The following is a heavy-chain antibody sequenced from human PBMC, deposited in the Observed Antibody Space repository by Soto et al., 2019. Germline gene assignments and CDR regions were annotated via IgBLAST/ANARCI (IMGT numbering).Heavy chain of an antibody. J-gene: IGHJ6*02. V-gene: IGHV3-33*01. Sequence: GGSLRLSCAASGFTFSSYGMHWVRQAPGKGLEWVAVIWYDGSNKYYADSVKGRFTISGDNSKNTLYLQMNSLRAEDTAVYYCARDFGGRYCSGGSCYWGDYYYGMDVWGQGTTVTVSS. CDR3: ARDFGGRYCSGGSCYWGDYYYGMDV. D-gene: IGHD2-15*01. CDR2: IWYDGSNK. CDR1: GFTFSSYG.